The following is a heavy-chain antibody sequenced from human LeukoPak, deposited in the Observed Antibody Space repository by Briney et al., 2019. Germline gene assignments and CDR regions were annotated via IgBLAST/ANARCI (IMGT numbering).Heavy chain of an antibody. CDR2: IYYSGST. D-gene: IGHD3-22*01. CDR3: ARLPYDSSGYHTPDAFDI. J-gene: IGHJ3*02. V-gene: IGHV4-59*01. Sequence: SETLSLTCTVSGGSISSYHWSWIRQPPGKGLEWIGYIYYSGSTNYNPSLKSRVTISVDTSKNQFSLKLSSVTAADTAVYYCARLPYDSSGYHTPDAFDIWGQGTMVTVSS. CDR1: GGSISSYH.